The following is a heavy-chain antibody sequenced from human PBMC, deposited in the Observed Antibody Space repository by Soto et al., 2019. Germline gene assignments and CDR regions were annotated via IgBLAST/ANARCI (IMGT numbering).Heavy chain of an antibody. Sequence: ASVKVSCKASGYTFTSYAMHWVRQAPGQRLEWMGWINAGNGNTKYSQKFQGRVTITRDTSASTAYMELSSLRSEDTAVYYCASGQGEATKRWPFDYWGQGTLVTVSS. CDR3: ASGQGEATKRWPFDY. V-gene: IGHV1-3*01. CDR2: INAGNGNT. CDR1: GYTFTSYA. D-gene: IGHD5-12*01. J-gene: IGHJ4*02.